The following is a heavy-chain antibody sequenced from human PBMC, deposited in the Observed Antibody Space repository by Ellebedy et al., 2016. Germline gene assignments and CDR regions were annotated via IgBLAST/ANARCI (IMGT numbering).Heavy chain of an antibody. CDR3: RQGHYADL. CDR1: GLNFNTFF. J-gene: IGHJ4*02. CDR2: ISAGSDIT. Sequence: GGSLRLXCTASGLNFNTFFMSWVRQARGKGLEWVSTISAGSDITRLADSVKGRFTISRDSSKNSVYLRMNNLRVEDTAVYYCRQGHYADLWGQGTLVTVSS. D-gene: IGHD4-17*01. V-gene: IGHV3-23*01.